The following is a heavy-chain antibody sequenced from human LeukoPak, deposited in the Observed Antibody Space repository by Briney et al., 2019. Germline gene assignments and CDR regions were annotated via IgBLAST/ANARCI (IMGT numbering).Heavy chain of an antibody. CDR2: IIPIFGTA. D-gene: IGHD6-13*01. J-gene: IGHJ4*02. V-gene: IGHV1-69*06. CDR1: GGTFSSYA. CDR3: AREGDPLHSSSWYRL. Sequence: GASVKVSCKASGGTFSSYAISWVRQAPGQGLEWMGGIIPIFGTANYAQKFQGRVTITADKSTSTAYMELSSLRSEDTAVYYCAREGDPLHSSSWYRLWGQGTLVTVSS.